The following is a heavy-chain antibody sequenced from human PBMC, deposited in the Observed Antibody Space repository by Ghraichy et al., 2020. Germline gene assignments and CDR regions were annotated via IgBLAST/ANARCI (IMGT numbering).Heavy chain of an antibody. D-gene: IGHD3-9*01. CDR2: IHPDGSEK. Sequence: VSNIHPDGSEKYSVDSVKGRFTIYRDNAKNSLYLQMNSLRADDTAVYYCARIHLTSFDYWVQGTLVTVSS. CDR3: ARIHLTSFDY. V-gene: IGHV3-7*04. J-gene: IGHJ4*02.